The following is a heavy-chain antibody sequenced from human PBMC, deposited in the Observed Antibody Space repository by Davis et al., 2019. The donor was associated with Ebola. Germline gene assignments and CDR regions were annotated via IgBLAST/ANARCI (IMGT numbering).Heavy chain of an antibody. Sequence: ASVKVSCKASGGTFSSYAISWVRQAPGQGLEWMGIINPSGGSTSYAQKFQGRVTITRDTSASTAYMELSSLRSEDTAVYYCARDDLYNLMATVFHLDYWGQGTLVTVSS. D-gene: IGHD5-24*01. J-gene: IGHJ4*02. V-gene: IGHV1-46*01. CDR2: INPSGGST. CDR1: GGTFSSYA. CDR3: ARDDLYNLMATVFHLDY.